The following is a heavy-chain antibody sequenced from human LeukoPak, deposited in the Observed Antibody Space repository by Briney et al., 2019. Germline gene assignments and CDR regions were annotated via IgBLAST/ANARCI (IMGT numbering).Heavy chain of an antibody. V-gene: IGHV1-69*04. CDR3: ANAPGIAVAGLGY. Sequence: SVKVSCKASGDTFSSYAISWVRQAPGQGLEWMGRIIPILGIANYAQKFQGRVTITADKSTSTAYMELSSLRSEDTAVYYCANAPGIAVAGLGYWGQGTLVTVSS. CDR2: IIPILGIA. CDR1: GDTFSSYA. D-gene: IGHD6-19*01. J-gene: IGHJ4*02.